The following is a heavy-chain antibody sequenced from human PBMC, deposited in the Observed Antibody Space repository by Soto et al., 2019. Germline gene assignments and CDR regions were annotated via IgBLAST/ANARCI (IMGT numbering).Heavy chain of an antibody. J-gene: IGHJ4*02. Sequence: QKQLVESGGGAVQPGRSLRLSCIASGFTFSGMHWIRQAPGKGLEWVADISNDGNQKWYADSVKGRFTISRDNSKNTVFLQMNGMRSEDTAMYYCVSGEGPNGHDTRFDYWGQGTLVTVSS. V-gene: IGHV3-30*03. CDR3: VSGEGPNGHDTRFDY. D-gene: IGHD5-12*01. CDR1: GFTFSG. CDR2: ISNDGNQK.